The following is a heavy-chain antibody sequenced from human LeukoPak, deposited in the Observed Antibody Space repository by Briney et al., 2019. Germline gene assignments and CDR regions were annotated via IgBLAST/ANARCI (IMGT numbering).Heavy chain of an antibody. CDR3: ARDYYDSSGYSPLGWFDP. CDR2: IYYSGST. V-gene: IGHV4-39*07. J-gene: IGHJ5*02. Sequence: KSSETLSLTCTVSGGSISSSSYYWGWIRQPPGKGLEWIGSIYYSGSTYYNPSLKSRVTISVDTSKNQFSLKLSSVTAADTAVYYCARDYYDSSGYSPLGWFDPWGQGTLVTVSS. CDR1: GGSISSSSYY. D-gene: IGHD3-22*01.